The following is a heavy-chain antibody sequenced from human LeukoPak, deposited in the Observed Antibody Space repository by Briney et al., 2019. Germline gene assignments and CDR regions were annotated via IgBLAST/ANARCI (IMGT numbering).Heavy chain of an antibody. Sequence: GGSLRLSCAASGFTFSNAWMSWVRQAPGKGLEWVGRFKSKTDGGTTDYAAPVKGRFTASRDDSKNTFYLQMNSLKTEDTAVYYCTTDPTYWGQGTLVTVSS. CDR1: GFTFSNAW. CDR2: FKSKTDGGTT. CDR3: TTDPTY. J-gene: IGHJ4*02. V-gene: IGHV3-15*01.